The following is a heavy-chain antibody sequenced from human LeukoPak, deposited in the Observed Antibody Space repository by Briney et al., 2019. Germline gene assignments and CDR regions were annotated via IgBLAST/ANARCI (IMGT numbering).Heavy chain of an antibody. CDR1: GYIFTDYW. J-gene: IGHJ4*02. V-gene: IGHV5-51*01. D-gene: IGHD3-10*01. CDR2: IYPGDSDT. CDR3: ARQSRDGSKTRGYYFDA. Sequence: GESLKISCQVSGYIFTDYWIGWVRQMPGKGLESVGIIYPGDSDTTYSPFFEGQVTISADKSINTVYLQWSSLKASDTAIYYCARQSRDGSKTRGYYFDAWGQGTLVTVSS.